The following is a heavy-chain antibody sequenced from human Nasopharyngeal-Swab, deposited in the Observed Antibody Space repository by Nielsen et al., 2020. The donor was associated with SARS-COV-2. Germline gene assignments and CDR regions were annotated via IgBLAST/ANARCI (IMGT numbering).Heavy chain of an antibody. CDR2: ISSSSSTI. CDR1: GFTFSSYS. V-gene: IGHV3-48*01. D-gene: IGHD2/OR15-2a*01. CDR3: AKDLRGPYFF. Sequence: GESLKISCAASGFTFSSYSMNWVRQAPGKGPEWVSYISSSSSTIYYADSVKGRFTISRDNSKNTLSLQMNGLGAEDTAVYYCAKDLRGPYFFWGQGTLVTVSS. J-gene: IGHJ4*02.